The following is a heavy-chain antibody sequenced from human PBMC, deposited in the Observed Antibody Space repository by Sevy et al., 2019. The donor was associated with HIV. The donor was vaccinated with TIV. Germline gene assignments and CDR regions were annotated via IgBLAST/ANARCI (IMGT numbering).Heavy chain of an antibody. CDR1: GFTFSSYA. Sequence: GGSLRLSCAASGFTFSSYAMHWVRQAPGKGLEWVAVISYDGSNKYYGDAVKGRFTMSRDNSKNTRYLQMNRLRAEDTAVYYCARDSLGVFGVGHFDYWGQGTLVTVSS. CDR3: ARDSLGVFGVGHFDY. V-gene: IGHV3-30-3*01. D-gene: IGHD3-3*01. CDR2: ISYDGSNK. J-gene: IGHJ4*02.